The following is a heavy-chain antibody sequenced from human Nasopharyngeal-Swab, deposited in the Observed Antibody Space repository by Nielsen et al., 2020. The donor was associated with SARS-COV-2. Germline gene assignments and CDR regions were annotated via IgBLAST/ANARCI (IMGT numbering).Heavy chain of an antibody. Sequence: ASVKVSCKASGYTFTSYAMNWVRQAPGQGLEWMGWINTNTGNPTYAQGFTGRFVFSLDTSVSTAYLQISSLKAEDTAVYYCARELVVATHETYYYYGMDVWGQGTTVTVSS. V-gene: IGHV7-4-1*02. D-gene: IGHD5-12*01. CDR2: INTNTGNP. J-gene: IGHJ6*02. CDR3: ARELVVATHETYYYYGMDV. CDR1: GYTFTSYA.